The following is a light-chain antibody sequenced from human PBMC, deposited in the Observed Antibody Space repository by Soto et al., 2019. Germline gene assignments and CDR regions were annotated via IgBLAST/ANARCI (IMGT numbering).Light chain of an antibody. CDR1: RSNIGNNA. V-gene: IGLV1-44*01. J-gene: IGLJ3*02. CDR3: ATWDDSLNARGV. CDR2: NNN. Sequence: QSVLTQPPSASGTPGQRVTISCSGSRSNIGNNAVSWYQQFPGTAPKLLIYNNNQRPSAVPDRFSGSKSGTSASLAISGLQSEDEADYYCATWDDSLNARGVFGGGTQLTVL.